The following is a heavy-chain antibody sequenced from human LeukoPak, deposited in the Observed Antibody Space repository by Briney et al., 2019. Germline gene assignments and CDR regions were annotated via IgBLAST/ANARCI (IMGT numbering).Heavy chain of an antibody. CDR2: ICAYNGNT. CDR3: ARETIVCSTSCYPWFDP. J-gene: IGHJ5*02. CDR1: GYTFTSYG. V-gene: IGHV1-18*01. Sequence: ASVKVSCKASGYTFTSYGISWVRQAPGQGLEWMGWICAYNGNTNYAQKLQGRVTMTTDTSTSTAYMELRSLRSDDTAVYYCARETIVCSTSCYPWFDPWGQGTLVTVSS. D-gene: IGHD2-2*01.